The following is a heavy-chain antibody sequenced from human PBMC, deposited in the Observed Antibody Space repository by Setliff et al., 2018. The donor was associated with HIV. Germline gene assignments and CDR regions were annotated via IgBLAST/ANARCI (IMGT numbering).Heavy chain of an antibody. V-gene: IGHV1-3*04. CDR1: GYTFTSYA. Sequence: GASVKVSCKASGYTFTSYAMHWVRQAPGQRLEWMGWINTGNGNTKYSQKFQGRVTITRDTSASTAYMEVSSLRSEDTAVYYCARVQVGDPYYSYYYMDVWGEGTTVTVSS. J-gene: IGHJ6*03. CDR2: INTGNGNT. CDR3: ARVQVGDPYYSYYYMDV. D-gene: IGHD2-8*02.